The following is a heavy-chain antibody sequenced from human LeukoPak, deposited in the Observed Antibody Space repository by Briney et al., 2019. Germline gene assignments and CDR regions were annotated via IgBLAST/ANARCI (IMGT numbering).Heavy chain of an antibody. V-gene: IGHV4-61*02. CDR1: GGSISGGSYY. CDR3: ALGATSVGAFDI. J-gene: IGHJ3*02. D-gene: IGHD1-26*01. CDR2: IYTSGST. Sequence: SETLSLTCSVSGGSISGGSYYWSWIRQPAGKGLEWIGRIYTSGSTNYNPPLKSRVTISVDTSKNQFSLKLSFVTAADTAVYYCALGATSVGAFDIWGQGTMVTVSS.